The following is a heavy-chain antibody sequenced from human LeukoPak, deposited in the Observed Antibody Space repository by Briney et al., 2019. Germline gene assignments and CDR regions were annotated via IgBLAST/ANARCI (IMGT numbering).Heavy chain of an antibody. CDR3: ARHIPFDC. CDR1: GFTFSSSS. CDR2: ISTSGGTI. J-gene: IGHJ4*02. D-gene: IGHD2-21*01. V-gene: IGHV3-48*01. Sequence: GGSLRLSCAASGFTFSSSSMNWVRQAPEKGLEWDSYISTSGGTIYYADSVKGRFTISRDNAKNSLYLQMDSLRAEDTAVYYCARHIPFDCWGQGTLVTVSS.